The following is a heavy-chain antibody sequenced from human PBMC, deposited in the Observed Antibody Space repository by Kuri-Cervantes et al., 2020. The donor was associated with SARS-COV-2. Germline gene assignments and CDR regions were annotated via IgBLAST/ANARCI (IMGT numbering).Heavy chain of an antibody. V-gene: IGHV4-59*01. J-gene: IGHJ6*04. D-gene: IGHD5-18*01. CDR2: IYYSGST. CDR1: GGSISSYY. Sequence: SETLSLTCTVSGGSISSYYWSWIRQPPGKGLEWIGYIYYSGSTNYNPSLKSRVTISVDTSKNQFSLKLSSVTAADTAVYYCARGRRGYSYLAADVWGKGTTVTVSS. CDR3: ARGRRGYSYLAADV.